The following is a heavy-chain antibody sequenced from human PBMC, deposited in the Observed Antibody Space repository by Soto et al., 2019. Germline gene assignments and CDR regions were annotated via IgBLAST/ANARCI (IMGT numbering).Heavy chain of an antibody. Sequence: QVQLQESGPGLVKPSQTLSLTCTVSGGSISSGGYYWSWIRQHPGKGLEWIGYIYYSGSTYYNPSLKSRVTISVDTSKNQFALKLSSVTAADTAVYYCARDEASSIAARGWFDPWGQGTLVTVSS. J-gene: IGHJ5*02. CDR3: ARDEASSIAARGWFDP. CDR1: GGSISSGGYY. CDR2: IYYSGST. D-gene: IGHD6-6*01. V-gene: IGHV4-31*03.